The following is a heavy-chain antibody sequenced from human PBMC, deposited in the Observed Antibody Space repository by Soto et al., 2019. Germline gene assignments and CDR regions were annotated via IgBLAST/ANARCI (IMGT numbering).Heavy chain of an antibody. Sequence: EVQLVESGGGLVRPGGSLRLSCAASGFTFSSYWMSWVRQAPGKGLEWVANINQDGRAKYYVDSVKGRFPISRDNAKNSLYLQMNTLRAEDTAVYYCAKDGGVVACDWGQVTLVTVSS. J-gene: IGHJ4*02. V-gene: IGHV3-7*01. D-gene: IGHD2-15*01. CDR1: GFTFSSYW. CDR3: AKDGGVVACD. CDR2: INQDGRAK.